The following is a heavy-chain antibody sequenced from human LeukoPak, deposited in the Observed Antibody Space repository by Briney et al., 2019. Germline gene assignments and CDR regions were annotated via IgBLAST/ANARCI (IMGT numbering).Heavy chain of an antibody. Sequence: GGSLRLSCAASGFTFSSYAMHWVRQAPGKGLEWVAVISYDGSNKYYADSVKGRFTISRDNSKNTLYLQMNSLRAEDTAVYYCASGSRYYYDSSGYYYYYYGMDVWGQGTTVTVSS. D-gene: IGHD3-22*01. CDR2: ISYDGSNK. J-gene: IGHJ6*02. V-gene: IGHV3-30-3*01. CDR1: GFTFSSYA. CDR3: ASGSRYYYDSSGYYYYYYGMDV.